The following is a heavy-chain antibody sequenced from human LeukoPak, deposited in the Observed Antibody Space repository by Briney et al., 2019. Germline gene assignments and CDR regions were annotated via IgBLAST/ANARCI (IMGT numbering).Heavy chain of an antibody. V-gene: IGHV1-46*01. J-gene: IGHJ4*02. CDR2: INPSGGST. CDR1: GYTFTSYY. D-gene: IGHD2-2*01. CDR3: ARVLAYCSSTSCHDY. Sequence: GASVKVSCKASGYTFTSYYMHWVRQAPGQGLEWMGIINPSGGSTSYAQKFQGRVTMTRDTSTSTVYMELRSLRSDDTAVYYCARVLAYCSSTSCHDYWGQGTLVTVYS.